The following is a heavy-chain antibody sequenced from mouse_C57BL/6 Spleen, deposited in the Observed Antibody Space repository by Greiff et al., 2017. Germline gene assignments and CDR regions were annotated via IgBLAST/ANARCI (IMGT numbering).Heavy chain of an antibody. J-gene: IGHJ4*01. CDR3: ARHYYGSSYPFYYAMDY. D-gene: IGHD1-1*01. Sequence: VQLQQSGPVLVKPGASVKMSCKASGYTFTDYYMNWVKQSHGKSLEWIGVINPYNGGTSYNQKFKGKATLTVDKSSSTAYMELNSLTSEDSAVYYCARHYYGSSYPFYYAMDYWGQGTSVTVSS. CDR1: GYTFTDYY. CDR2: INPYNGGT. V-gene: IGHV1-19*01.